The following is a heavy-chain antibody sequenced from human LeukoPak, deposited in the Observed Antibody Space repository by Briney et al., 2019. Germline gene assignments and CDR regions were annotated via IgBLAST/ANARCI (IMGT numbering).Heavy chain of an antibody. D-gene: IGHD1-26*01. Sequence: GRSLRLSCAASGFTFDDYAMHWVRQAPGKGLEWVSGISWNSGSIGYADSVKGRFTISRDNAKNSLYLQMNSLRAEDTALYYCAKDKSATRGYDAFDIWGQGTMVTVSS. V-gene: IGHV3-9*01. J-gene: IGHJ3*02. CDR3: AKDKSATRGYDAFDI. CDR2: ISWNSGSI. CDR1: GFTFDDYA.